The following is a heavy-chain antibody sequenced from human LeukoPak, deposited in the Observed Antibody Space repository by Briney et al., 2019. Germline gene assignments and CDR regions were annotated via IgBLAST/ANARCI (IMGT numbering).Heavy chain of an antibody. CDR2: ISGSADST. J-gene: IGHJ4*02. CDR1: GFIFSKYA. Sequence: GGSLRLSCAASGFIFSKYAMTWVRQAPGKGLEWVSVISGSADSTYYADSVKGRFTISRDNSKNTLYLQMDSLRAEDTAVYYCAKEARIMGYWGQGTLVTVSS. D-gene: IGHD3-16*01. V-gene: IGHV3-23*01. CDR3: AKEARIMGY.